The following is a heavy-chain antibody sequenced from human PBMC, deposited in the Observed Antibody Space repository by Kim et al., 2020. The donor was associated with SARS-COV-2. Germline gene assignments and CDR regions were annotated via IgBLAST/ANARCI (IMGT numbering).Heavy chain of an antibody. CDR3: ATERYSSGWVDY. CDR2: ISSSSSYI. J-gene: IGHJ4*02. D-gene: IGHD6-19*01. Sequence: GGSLRLSCAASGFTFSSYSMNWVRQAPGKGLEWVSSISSSSSYIYYADSVKGRFTISRDNAKNSLYLQMNSLRAEDTAVYYCATERYSSGWVDYWGQGTLVTVSS. CDR1: GFTFSSYS. V-gene: IGHV3-21*01.